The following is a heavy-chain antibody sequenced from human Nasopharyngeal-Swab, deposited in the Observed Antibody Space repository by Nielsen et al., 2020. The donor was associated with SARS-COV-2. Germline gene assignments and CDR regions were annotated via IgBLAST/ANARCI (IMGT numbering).Heavy chain of an antibody. V-gene: IGHV3-30*18. J-gene: IGHJ6*02. Sequence: GSLRLSCAASGVTFSSSGMHWVRQAPGKGLEWVAVISYDGSNKYYADSVKGRFTISRDNSKNTMYLQMNSLRAEDTAMYYCAKDRVGNYYYGMDVWGQGTTVTVSS. CDR3: AKDRVGNYYYGMDV. D-gene: IGHD1-26*01. CDR2: ISYDGSNK. CDR1: GVTFSSSG.